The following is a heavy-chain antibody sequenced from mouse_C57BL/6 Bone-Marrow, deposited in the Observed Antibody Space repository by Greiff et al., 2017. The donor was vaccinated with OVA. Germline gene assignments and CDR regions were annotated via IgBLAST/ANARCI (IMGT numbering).Heavy chain of an antibody. V-gene: IGHV1-55*01. CDR3: ARYSLYYVDY. D-gene: IGHD6-1*01. Sequence: QVQLQQSGAELVKPGASVKMSCKASGYTFTSYWITWVKQRPGQGLEWIGDIYPGSGSTKYNEKFKSKATLTVDTASSTAYMQLSSLTSEDSAVYYCARYSLYYVDYWGQGTTLTVSS. J-gene: IGHJ2*01. CDR2: IYPGSGST. CDR1: GYTFTSYW.